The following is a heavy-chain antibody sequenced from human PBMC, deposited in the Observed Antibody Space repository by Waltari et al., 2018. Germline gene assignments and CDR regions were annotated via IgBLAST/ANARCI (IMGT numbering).Heavy chain of an antibody. CDR3: ATAVGGNMEFDS. D-gene: IGHD6-19*01. CDR2: ISAHAGNT. CDR1: AYTFSTYG. J-gene: IGHJ4*01. Sequence: QVHLVQSGAEVKTPGASVKVSCKASAYTFSTYGLTWVRQAPGQGLEWLGWISAHAGNTNYAPSRQDRVTLTTDTSTYTAYMELNSLRPDDTAVYYCATAVGGNMEFDSWGHGSLVTVSS. V-gene: IGHV1-18*01.